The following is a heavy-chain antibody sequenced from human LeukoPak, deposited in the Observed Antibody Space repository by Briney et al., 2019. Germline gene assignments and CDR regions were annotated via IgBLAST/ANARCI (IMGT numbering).Heavy chain of an antibody. Sequence: ASVKVSCKASGYTFTSYGISWVRQAPGQGLEWIGWISAYNGNTNYAQKLQGRVTMTTDTSTSTAYMELRSLRSDDTAVYYCASSRSYTQFDYWGQGTLVTVSS. CDR1: GYTFTSYG. V-gene: IGHV1-18*01. J-gene: IGHJ4*02. CDR2: ISAYNGNT. CDR3: ASSRSYTQFDY. D-gene: IGHD1-26*01.